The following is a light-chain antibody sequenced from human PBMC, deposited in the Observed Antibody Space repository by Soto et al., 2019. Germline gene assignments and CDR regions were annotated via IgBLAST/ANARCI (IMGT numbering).Light chain of an antibody. J-gene: IGLJ1*01. Sequence: QSVLTLPASVSGSPGQSITISCTGTSSDVGNYKYVSWYQQHPGKAPKLMIYEVSNRPSGVSNRFSGSKSGNTASLTISGLQAEDETDYYGGSYTSSGTYVFGTGTKVTVL. V-gene: IGLV2-14*01. CDR1: SSDVGNYKY. CDR3: GSYTSSGTYV. CDR2: EVS.